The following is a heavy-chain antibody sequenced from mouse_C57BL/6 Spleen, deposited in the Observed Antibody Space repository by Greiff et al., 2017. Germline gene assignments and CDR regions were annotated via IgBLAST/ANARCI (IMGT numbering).Heavy chain of an antibody. CDR1: GYTFTSYW. Sequence: VQLQQPGAELVKPGASVKLSCKASGYTFTSYWMHWVKQRPGQGLEWIGMIHPNSGSTNYNEKFKSKVTLTVDKSSSTAYMQLSSLTSEDSAVYYCARSSGYYVPYYAMGYWGQGTSVTVSS. D-gene: IGHD2-3*01. CDR2: IHPNSGST. J-gene: IGHJ4*01. CDR3: ARSSGYYVPYYAMGY. V-gene: IGHV1-64*01.